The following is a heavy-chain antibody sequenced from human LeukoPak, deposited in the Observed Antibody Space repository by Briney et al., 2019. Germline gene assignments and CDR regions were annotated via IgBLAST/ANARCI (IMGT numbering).Heavy chain of an antibody. V-gene: IGHV3-66*01. D-gene: IGHD6-13*01. CDR1: GFTVSSNY. J-gene: IGHJ4*02. CDR2: IYSGGST. CDR3: AKDLRSRIAAAGAPDY. Sequence: GGSLRLSCAASGFTVSSNYMSWVRQAPGKGLEWVSVIYSGGSTYYADSVKGRFTISRDNSKNTLYLQMNSLRAEDTAVYYCAKDLRSRIAAAGAPDYWGQGTLVTVSS.